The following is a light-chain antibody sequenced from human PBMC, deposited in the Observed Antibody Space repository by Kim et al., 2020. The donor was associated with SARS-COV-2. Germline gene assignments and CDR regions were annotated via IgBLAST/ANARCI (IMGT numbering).Light chain of an antibody. Sequence: QRVTISCYGTGSNRGSDYVVHWYHQLPGAAPKVVIYSNDKRPSRVTDRVTGSQSGPSASLAITGLQPDDKGYYDCQSYDYNLRGAVFGGGTQLTVL. J-gene: IGLJ3*02. V-gene: IGLV1-40*01. CDR1: GSNRGSDYV. CDR3: QSYDYNLRGAV. CDR2: SND.